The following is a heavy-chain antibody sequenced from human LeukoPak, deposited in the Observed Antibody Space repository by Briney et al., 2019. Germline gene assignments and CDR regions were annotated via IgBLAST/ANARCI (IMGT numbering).Heavy chain of an antibody. V-gene: IGHV3-30*02. CDR1: GFTFSSDG. J-gene: IGHJ3*02. CDR2: IRYDGSNK. CDR3: AKDKAIAARPNAFDI. D-gene: IGHD6-6*01. Sequence: GGSLGLSCAAPGFTFSSDGMHWVRQAPGKGLEWVAFIRYDGSNKYYADSVKGRFTISRDNSKNTLYLQMNSLRAEDTAVYYCAKDKAIAARPNAFDIWGQGTMVTVSS.